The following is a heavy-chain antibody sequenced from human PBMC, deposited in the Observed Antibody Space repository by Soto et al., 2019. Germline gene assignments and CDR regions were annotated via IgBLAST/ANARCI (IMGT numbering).Heavy chain of an antibody. D-gene: IGHD2-2*03. J-gene: IGHJ4*02. CDR2: IDWDDDT. V-gene: IGHV2-70*04. CDR1: GFSLSTPGMR. CDR3: ARVWIDDYFDY. Sequence: SGPTLVNPTQTLTLTCTFSGFSLSTPGMRVSWIRQPPGKAQEWLARIDWDDDTFYSPSLKTRLTISKDTSKNQVVLTMTNMDPTDTAIYYCARVWIDDYFDYWGQGALVTVSS.